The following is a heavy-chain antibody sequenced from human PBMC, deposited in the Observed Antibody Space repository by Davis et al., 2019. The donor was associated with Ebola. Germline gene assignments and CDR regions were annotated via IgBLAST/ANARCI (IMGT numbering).Heavy chain of an antibody. CDR3: AREWGTSSPLDY. D-gene: IGHD2-2*01. CDR1: GGSISSATSY. V-gene: IGHV4-31*03. CDR2: IHYSGST. J-gene: IGHJ4*02. Sequence: SETLSLTCTVSGGSISSATSYWSWVRQHPGKGLEWIGYIHYSGSTYYNPFLKSRVMISIDTSKSQFSLKMSSVTAADTAMYYCAREWGTSSPLDYWGPGTLVTVSS.